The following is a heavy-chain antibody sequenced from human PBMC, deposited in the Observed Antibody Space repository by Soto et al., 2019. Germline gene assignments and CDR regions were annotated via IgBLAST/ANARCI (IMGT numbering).Heavy chain of an antibody. CDR1: GFTFSTYI. CDR3: ARVPGTTRWWDY. V-gene: IGHV3-21*01. D-gene: IGHD2-15*01. CDR2: ISSGSTYI. J-gene: IGHJ4*02. Sequence: PGGSLRLSCAASGFTFSTYIMNWVRQAPGKGLEWVSSISSGSTYIYYPASVKGRFTTSRDNAKNSLYLQMSGLRAEDTAVYYCARVPGTTRWWDYWGQETLVTVSS.